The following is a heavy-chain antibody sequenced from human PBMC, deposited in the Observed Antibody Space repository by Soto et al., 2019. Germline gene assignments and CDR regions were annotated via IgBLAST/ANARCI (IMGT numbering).Heavy chain of an antibody. V-gene: IGHV3-7*01. Sequence: GGSLRLSCAASGFTFSSYWMSWVRQAPGKGLEWVANIKQDGSEKYYVDSVKGRFTISRDNAKNSLYLQMNSLRAEDTAVYYCARDVGRTYGDHYFDYWGQGTLVTVSS. CDR2: IKQDGSEK. CDR3: ARDVGRTYGDHYFDY. D-gene: IGHD7-27*01. CDR1: GFTFSSYW. J-gene: IGHJ4*02.